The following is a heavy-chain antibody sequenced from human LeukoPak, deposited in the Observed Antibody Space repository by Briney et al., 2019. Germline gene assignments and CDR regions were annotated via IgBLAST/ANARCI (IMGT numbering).Heavy chain of an antibody. Sequence: GASVKVSCTASGYTFSSFAMSWVRQAPGKGLEWVSTISGSGDSTYYADSVKGRFTISRDNSKNTLFLQMNSLRAEDTAVYYCANSEMQITMIPKGWDYWGQGTLVTVSS. CDR2: ISGSGDST. V-gene: IGHV3-23*01. D-gene: IGHD3-22*01. J-gene: IGHJ4*02. CDR3: ANSEMQITMIPKGWDY. CDR1: GYTFSSFA.